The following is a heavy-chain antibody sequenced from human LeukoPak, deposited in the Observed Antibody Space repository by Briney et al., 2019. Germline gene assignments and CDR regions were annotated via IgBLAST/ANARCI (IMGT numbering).Heavy chain of an antibody. Sequence: GGSLRLSCAASGFTFDDYAMHWVRQAPGKGLEWVSGISWNSGSIDYADSVKGRFTISRDNAKNSLYLQMNSLRAEDTALYYCAKGGNEAATFSSIDPWGQGTLVTVSS. V-gene: IGHV3-9*01. D-gene: IGHD2-15*01. CDR3: AKGGNEAATFSSIDP. CDR2: ISWNSGSI. J-gene: IGHJ5*02. CDR1: GFTFDDYA.